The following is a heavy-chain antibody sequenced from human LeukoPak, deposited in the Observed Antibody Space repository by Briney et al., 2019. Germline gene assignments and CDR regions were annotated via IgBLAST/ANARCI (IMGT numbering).Heavy chain of an antibody. CDR2: ISAYNGNT. J-gene: IGHJ5*01. Sequence: GASVKVSCKASGYTFTSYGISWVRQAPGQGLEWMGWISAYNGNTNYAQKLQGRVTMTRDTSTSTVYMELSSLRSEDTAVYYCARDHLPAAKTSWFDSWGQGTLVTVSS. CDR3: ARDHLPAAKTSWFDS. D-gene: IGHD2-2*01. CDR1: GYTFTSYG. V-gene: IGHV1-18*01.